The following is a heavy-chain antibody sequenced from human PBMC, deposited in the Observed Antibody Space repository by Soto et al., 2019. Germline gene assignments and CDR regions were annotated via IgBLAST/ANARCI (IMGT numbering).Heavy chain of an antibody. CDR3: AREGSVGGTYKGLHDFDY. Sequence: QVQLVQSGAEEKKPGASVKVSCKASGYTFTSYAMHWVRQAPGQRLESMGWINAGNGNTKYSQKFQGRVTITRDTSASTAYMEMSSLRCEDTAVYYCAREGSVGGTYKGLHDFDYWGQGTRVTVSS. V-gene: IGHV1-3*05. CDR2: INAGNGNT. CDR1: GYTFTSYA. D-gene: IGHD1-26*01. J-gene: IGHJ4*02.